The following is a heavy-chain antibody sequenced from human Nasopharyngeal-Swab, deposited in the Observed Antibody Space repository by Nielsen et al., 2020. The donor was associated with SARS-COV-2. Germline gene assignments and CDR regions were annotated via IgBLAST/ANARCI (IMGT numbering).Heavy chain of an antibody. CDR3: ARVSRITGTTFFDY. CDR1: GYTFTSYG. D-gene: IGHD1-7*01. CDR2: IIPIFGTA. J-gene: IGHJ4*02. V-gene: IGHV1-69*13. Sequence: SVKVSCKASGYTFTSYGISWVRQAPGQGLEWMGGIIPIFGTANYAQKFQGRVTITADESTSTAYMELSSLRSEDTAVYYCARVSRITGTTFFDYWGQGTLVTVSS.